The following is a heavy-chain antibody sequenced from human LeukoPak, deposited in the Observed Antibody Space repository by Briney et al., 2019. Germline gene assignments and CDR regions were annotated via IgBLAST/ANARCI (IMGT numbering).Heavy chain of an antibody. CDR1: GFTFSSYG. CDR3: AKFGRGSYQFDY. D-gene: IGHD1-26*01. CDR2: ISGSGGST. V-gene: IGHV3-23*01. Sequence: GGSLRLSCAASGFTFSSYGMSWVRQAPGKGLEWVSAISGSGGSTYYADSVKGRFTISRDNSKNTLYLQMNSLRAEDTAVYYCAKFGRGSYQFDYWGQGTLVTVSS. J-gene: IGHJ4*02.